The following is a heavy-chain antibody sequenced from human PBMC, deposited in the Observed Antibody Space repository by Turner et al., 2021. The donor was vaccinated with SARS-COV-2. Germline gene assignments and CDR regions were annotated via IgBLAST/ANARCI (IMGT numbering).Heavy chain of an antibody. CDR2: ISPDGTIT. V-gene: IGHV3-74*01. Sequence: EVQLVQSGGGLVQPGGYMRLSCAASGFTFSTYWMHWVRQAPGEVLVWGSRISPDGTITTHADSVKVRFTISRDNAKNTLYLQVNSLRAEDTALYYCARGGSSGYSYGFYWGQGTLVTVSS. CDR1: GFTFSTYW. J-gene: IGHJ4*02. D-gene: IGHD5-18*01. CDR3: ARGGSSGYSYGFY.